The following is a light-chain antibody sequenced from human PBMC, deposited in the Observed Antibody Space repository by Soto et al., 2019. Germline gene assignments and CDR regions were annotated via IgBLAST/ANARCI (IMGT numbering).Light chain of an antibody. CDR2: AAS. J-gene: IGKJ1*01. Sequence: DIQVNQSPSSLSASVGDRVTITCRASQSISSYLNWYQQKPGKAPKLLIYAASSLQSGVPSRFSGSGSGTDFTLTISSLQPEDFATYYCQQSYSTPITFGQGTKVDI. V-gene: IGKV1-39*01. CDR1: QSISSY. CDR3: QQSYSTPIT.